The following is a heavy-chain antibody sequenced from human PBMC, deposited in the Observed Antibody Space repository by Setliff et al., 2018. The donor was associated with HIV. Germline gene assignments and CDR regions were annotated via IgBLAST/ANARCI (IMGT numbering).Heavy chain of an antibody. CDR2: LNDSGST. CDR1: GGSFRDYY. J-gene: IGHJ5*02. Sequence: SETLSLTCAVYGGSFRDYYWSWIRQPPRKRLEWIGELNDSGSTNYNPSLKSRVTISVDTSKNQFSLRLSSVTAAATAVYYCARGTKVVWGRWFDPWGQGTLVTVSS. V-gene: IGHV4-34*01. D-gene: IGHD3-16*01. CDR3: ARGTKVVWGRWFDP.